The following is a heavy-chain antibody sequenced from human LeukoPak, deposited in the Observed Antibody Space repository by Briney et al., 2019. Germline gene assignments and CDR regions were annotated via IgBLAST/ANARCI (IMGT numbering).Heavy chain of an antibody. D-gene: IGHD5-18*01. CDR3: ARVKGNTAMVSVDY. CDR1: GGSFSGYY. CDR2: INRSGST. V-gene: IGHV4-34*01. Sequence: SETLSLTCAVYGGSFSGYYWSWIRQPPGKGLERIGEINRSGSTNYNPSLKSRVTISVDTSKNQFSLKLSSVTAADTAVYYCARVKGNTAMVSVDYWGQGTLVTVSS. J-gene: IGHJ4*02.